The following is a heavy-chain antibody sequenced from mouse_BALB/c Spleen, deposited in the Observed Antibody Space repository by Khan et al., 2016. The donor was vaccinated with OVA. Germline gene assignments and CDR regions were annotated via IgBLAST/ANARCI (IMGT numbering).Heavy chain of an antibody. J-gene: IGHJ3*01. V-gene: IGHV14-1*02. CDR3: ARDGDSPWLVY. CDR2: IDPENGNT. Sequence: VQLQQSGAELVRPGALVKLSCKASGFNIKDYYMHWVKQRPEQGLVWIGRIDPENGNTIYDPRLQGKASITSDTSSNTAHLQLSSLTSEDTAVYYCARDGDSPWLVYWGQGTLVTGSA. D-gene: IGHD2-13*01. CDR1: GFNIKDYY.